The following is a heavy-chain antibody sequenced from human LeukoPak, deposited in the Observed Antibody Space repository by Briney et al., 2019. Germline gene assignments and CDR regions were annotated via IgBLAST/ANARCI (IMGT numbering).Heavy chain of an antibody. D-gene: IGHD3-10*01. CDR1: GFTFSIYA. Sequence: PGGSLRLSCAASGFTFSIYAVNLVRQAPGKGLEWISTIGGSGVSTYFVDSVKGRFTISRDNARNTLYLQMNSLRAEDTAIYYCAKDRDYFGSGSYYKGPFDYWGQGTLVTVSS. CDR3: AKDRDYFGSGSYYKGPFDY. J-gene: IGHJ4*02. V-gene: IGHV3-23*01. CDR2: IGGSGVST.